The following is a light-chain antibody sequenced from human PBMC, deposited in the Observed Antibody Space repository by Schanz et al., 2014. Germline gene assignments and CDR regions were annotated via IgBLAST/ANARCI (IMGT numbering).Light chain of an antibody. CDR2: AAS. Sequence: DIQMTQSPSSLSASVGDRVTITCRASQSISTFLNWYQQASGAAPRLLIYAASNLQTGVPSRFSGGGSATDFNLTISSLQPEDFGTYHCQQSYSTPLTFGGGTKVAIK. CDR1: QSISTF. CDR3: QQSYSTPLT. J-gene: IGKJ4*01. V-gene: IGKV1-39*01.